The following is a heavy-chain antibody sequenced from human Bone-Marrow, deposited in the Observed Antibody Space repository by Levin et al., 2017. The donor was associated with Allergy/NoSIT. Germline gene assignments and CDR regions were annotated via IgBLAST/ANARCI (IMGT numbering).Heavy chain of an antibody. CDR1: GNTLNEFS. V-gene: IGHV1-24*01. J-gene: IGHJ1*01. Sequence: KPGESLKISCKVPGNTLNEFSIHWVRQAPGKGLEWMGGFEPEDGETLYAQTFRGRVTMTEDIATETAYMEVSSLRSDDTAVYYCGTTSGSYYGVLTFWGQGTLVTVSS. D-gene: IGHD1-26*01. CDR3: GTTSGSYYGVLTF. CDR2: FEPEDGET.